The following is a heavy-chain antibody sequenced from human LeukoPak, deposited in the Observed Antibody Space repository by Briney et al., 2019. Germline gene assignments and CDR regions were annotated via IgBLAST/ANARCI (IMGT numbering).Heavy chain of an antibody. CDR2: IIPIFGAA. CDR1: GGTFSSYA. Sequence: SVKVSCKASGGTFSSYAISWVRQAPGQGLEWMGGIIPIFGAANYAQKFQGRVTITADESTSTAYMELSSLRSEDTAVYYCARANVDTAMAYYFDYWGQGTLVTVSS. J-gene: IGHJ4*02. D-gene: IGHD5-18*01. CDR3: ARANVDTAMAYYFDY. V-gene: IGHV1-69*13.